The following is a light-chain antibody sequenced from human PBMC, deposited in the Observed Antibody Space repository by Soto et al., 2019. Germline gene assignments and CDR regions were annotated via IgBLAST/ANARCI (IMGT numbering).Light chain of an antibody. Sequence: EIVLTQSPATLSLSPGERATLSCRASQSVSNYLAWYQQKPGQAPRLLIYVASNRATGIPARFSGSESGTDFTLTISSLEPEDFAVDYCQQRSNWPPVYTFGQGTKLEI. V-gene: IGKV3-11*01. CDR1: QSVSNY. CDR2: VAS. J-gene: IGKJ2*01. CDR3: QQRSNWPPVYT.